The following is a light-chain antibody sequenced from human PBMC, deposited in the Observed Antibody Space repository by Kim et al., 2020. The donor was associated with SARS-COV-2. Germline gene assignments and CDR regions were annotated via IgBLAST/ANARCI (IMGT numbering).Light chain of an antibody. CDR3: QTWGTGIVV. CDR2: LNSDGSH. CDR1: SGHSSYA. J-gene: IGLJ2*01. Sequence: SVKLTCTRSSGHSSYAIAWHQQQPEKGPRYLMKLNSDGSHSKGDGIPDRFSGSSSGAERYLTISSLQSEDEADYYCQTWGTGIVVFGGGTQLTVL. V-gene: IGLV4-69*01.